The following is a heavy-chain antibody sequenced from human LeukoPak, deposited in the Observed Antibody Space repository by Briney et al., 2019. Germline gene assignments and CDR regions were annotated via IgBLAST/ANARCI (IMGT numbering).Heavy chain of an antibody. D-gene: IGHD3-9*01. CDR2: IYYSGST. J-gene: IGHJ3*02. CDR1: GGSISSYY. V-gene: IGHV4-59*12. Sequence: PSETLSLTRTVSGGSISSYYWSWIRQPPGKGLEWIGYIYYSGSTNYNLSLKSRVTISVDTSKNQFSLKLSSVTAADTAVYYCARARYDILTGYYNGVGRPRPYAFDIWGQGTMVTVSS. CDR3: ARARYDILTGYYNGVGRPRPYAFDI.